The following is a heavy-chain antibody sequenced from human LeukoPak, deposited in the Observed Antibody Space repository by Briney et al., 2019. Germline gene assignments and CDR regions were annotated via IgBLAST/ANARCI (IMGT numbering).Heavy chain of an antibody. D-gene: IGHD1-7*01. CDR2: IYYSGST. Sequence: PSETLSLTCTVSGGSISSSSYSWGWIRQSPGKGLEWIGSIYYSGSTYYSPSLKSRVTISVDTSKNQFSLKLSSVTAADTAVYYCARHSSLRSPTTPWGQGTLVTASS. J-gene: IGHJ5*02. V-gene: IGHV4-39*01. CDR3: ARHSSLRSPTTP. CDR1: GGSISSSSYS.